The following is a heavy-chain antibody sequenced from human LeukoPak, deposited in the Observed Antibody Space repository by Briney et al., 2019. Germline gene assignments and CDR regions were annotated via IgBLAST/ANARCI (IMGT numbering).Heavy chain of an antibody. Sequence: GGSLRLSCAASGFTFSSYSMNWVRRAPGKGLEWVSYISSSSSTIYYADSVKGRFTISRDNAKNSLYLQMNSLRAEDTAVYYCARDRSGEQWLGIDYWGQGTLVTVSS. CDR1: GFTFSSYS. V-gene: IGHV3-48*01. CDR3: ARDRSGEQWLGIDY. D-gene: IGHD6-19*01. CDR2: ISSSSSTI. J-gene: IGHJ4*02.